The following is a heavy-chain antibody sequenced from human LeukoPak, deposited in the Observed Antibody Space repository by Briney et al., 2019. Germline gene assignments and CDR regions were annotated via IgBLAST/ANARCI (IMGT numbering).Heavy chain of an antibody. V-gene: IGHV1-18*01. J-gene: IGHJ4*02. D-gene: IGHD2-15*01. CDR3: ARGLNRGYCSGGSCSEGGGY. CDR1: GYTFTSYG. Sequence: ASEKVSCKASGYTFTSYGINWVRQAPGQGLEWMGWISAYNGNTKYTQKFQGTVTMTTDTSTTTAYMELRSLRYDDTAVYYCARGLNRGYCSGGSCSEGGGYWGQGTLVTVSS. CDR2: ISAYNGNT.